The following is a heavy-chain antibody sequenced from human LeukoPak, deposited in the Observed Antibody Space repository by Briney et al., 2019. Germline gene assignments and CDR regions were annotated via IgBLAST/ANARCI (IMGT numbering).Heavy chain of an antibody. CDR1: GYTFRDYW. Sequence: GESLKISCKGIGYTFRDYWIAWIRQVPGKGLEWMGIIYPGDSDVRYNPSFRGQVTISADKSIDTTNVQWRSLKASDTAMYYCARGTHSNSDWFDPWGQGTLVTVSS. D-gene: IGHD2/OR15-2a*01. V-gene: IGHV5-51*01. J-gene: IGHJ5*02. CDR2: IYPGDSDV. CDR3: ARGTHSNSDWFDP.